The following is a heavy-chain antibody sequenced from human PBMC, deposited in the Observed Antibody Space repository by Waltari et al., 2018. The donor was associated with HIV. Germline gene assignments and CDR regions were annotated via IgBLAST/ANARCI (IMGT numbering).Heavy chain of an antibody. CDR2: ISAYNGNI. J-gene: IGHJ4*02. V-gene: IGHV1-18*01. CDR1: GYTFTSYG. Sequence: GAEVKKPGASVKVSCKASGYTFTSYGISWVRQAPGQGLEWMGWISAYNGNINYAQNLQGRVTMTTDTSTSTAYMGLRNRRSDDTAVYYCARDYYYDSSGYYSYFDSWGQGTLVTVSS. CDR3: ARDYYYDSSGYYSYFDS. D-gene: IGHD3-22*01.